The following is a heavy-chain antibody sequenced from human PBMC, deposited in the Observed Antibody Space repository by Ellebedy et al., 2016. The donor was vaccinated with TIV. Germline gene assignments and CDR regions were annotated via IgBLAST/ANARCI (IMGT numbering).Heavy chain of an antibody. V-gene: IGHV4-39*07. J-gene: IGHJ4*02. CDR2: IYYSGST. Sequence: SETLSLTXTVSGGSISSYYWGWIRQPPGKGLEWIGSIYYSGSTYYNPSLKSRVTISVDTSKNQFSLKLSSVTAADTAVYYCARGGPQRHPSTILDYWGQGTLVTVSS. D-gene: IGHD5/OR15-5a*01. CDR3: ARGGPQRHPSTILDY. CDR1: GGSISSYY.